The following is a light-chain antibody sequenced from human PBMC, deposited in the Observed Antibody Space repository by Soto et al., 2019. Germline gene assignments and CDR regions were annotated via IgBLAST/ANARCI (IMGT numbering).Light chain of an antibody. CDR3: MQALQTPYT. J-gene: IGKJ2*01. CDR1: QSLLHSNGYTY. Sequence: DIVMTQSPLSLPVTPGEPASISCRSSQSLLHSNGYTYLDWYLQKPGQSPQLLIYLGSNRASGVPDRFRGSGSGKDFTLKISRVEAEDVGVYYCMQALQTPYTFGQGTKLEIK. CDR2: LGS. V-gene: IGKV2-28*01.